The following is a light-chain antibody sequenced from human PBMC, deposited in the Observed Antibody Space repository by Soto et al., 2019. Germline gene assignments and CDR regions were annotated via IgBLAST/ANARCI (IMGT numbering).Light chain of an antibody. CDR1: SSDVGGYSY. Sequence: QSVLTQPASVSGSPGQSITISCTGTSSDVGGYSYVSWYQQHPGKAPKLMIYEATNRPSGVSTRFSGSKSGNTASLTISGLQAEDEADYYCSSYTSANTGVFGTGTQLTVL. J-gene: IGLJ1*01. V-gene: IGLV2-14*01. CDR2: EAT. CDR3: SSYTSANTGV.